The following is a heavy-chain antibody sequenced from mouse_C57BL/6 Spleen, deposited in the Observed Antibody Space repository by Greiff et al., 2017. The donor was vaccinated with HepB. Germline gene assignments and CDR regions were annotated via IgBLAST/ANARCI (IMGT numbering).Heavy chain of an antibody. J-gene: IGHJ3*01. CDR3: ARGDGSSPFAY. CDR1: GFTFSDYG. Sequence: DVHLVESGGGLVKPGGSLKLSCAASGFTFSDYGMHWVRQAPEKGLEWVAYISSGSSTIYYADTVKGRFTISRDNAKNTLFLQMTSLRSEDTAMYYCARGDGSSPFAYWGQGTLVTVSA. V-gene: IGHV5-17*01. D-gene: IGHD1-1*01. CDR2: ISSGSSTI.